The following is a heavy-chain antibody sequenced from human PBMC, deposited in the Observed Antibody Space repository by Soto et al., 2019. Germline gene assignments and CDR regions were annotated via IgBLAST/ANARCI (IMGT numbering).Heavy chain of an antibody. Sequence: QVQLGQSGAEVKKPGSSVKVSCKASGGTFKSYGFIWVRQAPGQGLEWMGGVIPVFGTTHYAQKFQGRVTITADESTSTASMELSSLRSEDTAVYYCARSRDISMTRGIIIPGGLDVWGQGTTVTVSS. D-gene: IGHD3-10*01. CDR2: VIPVFGTT. V-gene: IGHV1-69*01. CDR1: GGTFKSYG. CDR3: ARSRDISMTRGIIIPGGLDV. J-gene: IGHJ6*02.